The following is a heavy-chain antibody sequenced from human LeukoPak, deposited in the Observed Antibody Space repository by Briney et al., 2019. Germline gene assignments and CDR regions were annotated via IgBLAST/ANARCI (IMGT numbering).Heavy chain of an antibody. CDR1: GFTFSSYS. CDR3: AKERLADFDY. V-gene: IGHV3-30*18. Sequence: GGSLRLSCAASGFTFSSYSMNWVRQAPGKGLEWVAVISYDGSNKYYADSVKGRFTISRDNSKNTLYLQMNSLRAEDTAVYYCAKERLADFDYWGQGTLVTVSS. CDR2: ISYDGSNK. J-gene: IGHJ4*02.